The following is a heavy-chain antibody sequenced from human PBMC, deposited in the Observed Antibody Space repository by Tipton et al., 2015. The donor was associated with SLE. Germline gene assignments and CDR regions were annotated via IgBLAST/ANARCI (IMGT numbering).Heavy chain of an antibody. CDR3: ARGIATGGSYYGLDV. CDR2: ISGYTGNT. V-gene: IGHV1-18*01. J-gene: IGHJ6*02. Sequence: QSGAEVKKPGASVKVSCKASGYIFTDYGFNGVRQAPGQGLEWMAWISGYTGNTIYAKNFQGRVTLTTDTSTSTVYMELRSLRSDDTAVYFCARGIATGGSYYGLDVWGQGTTVTVSS. CDR1: GYIFTDYG. D-gene: IGHD6-13*01.